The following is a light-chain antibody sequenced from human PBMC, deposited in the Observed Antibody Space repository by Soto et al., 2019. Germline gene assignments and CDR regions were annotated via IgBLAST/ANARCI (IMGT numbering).Light chain of an antibody. CDR2: WTS. CDR1: QSVSHW. V-gene: IGKV1-5*03. CDR3: QQYNDYSLT. Sequence: DIQMTQSPSTLSASVGDRVTITCRASQSVSHWLAWYQQKPGRAPKLLIYWTSTLESGVPSRFSGSGSGTEFTLTITSLQPDDFATYYCQQYNDYSLTFGGGTKVEIK. J-gene: IGKJ4*01.